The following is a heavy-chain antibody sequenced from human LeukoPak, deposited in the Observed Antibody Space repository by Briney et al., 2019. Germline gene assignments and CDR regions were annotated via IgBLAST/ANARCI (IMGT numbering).Heavy chain of an antibody. V-gene: IGHV4-59*01. CDR1: GGSISSYY. D-gene: IGHD3-3*01. CDR2: IYYSGST. Sequence: TSETLSLTCTVSGGSISSYYWSWIRQPPGKGLEWIGYIYYSGSTNYNPSLKSRVTISVDTSKNQFSLKLSSVTAADTAVYYCARHHYDFWSGYLDYWGQGTLVTISS. J-gene: IGHJ4*02. CDR3: ARHHYDFWSGYLDY.